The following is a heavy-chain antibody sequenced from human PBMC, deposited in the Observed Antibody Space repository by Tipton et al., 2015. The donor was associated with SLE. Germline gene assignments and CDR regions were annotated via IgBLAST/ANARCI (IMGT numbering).Heavy chain of an antibody. CDR1: SYSFSNDQF. CDR3: ATHLTGDSLWYFDL. D-gene: IGHD3-9*01. CDR2: IYNSGTT. J-gene: IGHJ2*01. V-gene: IGHV4-38-2*02. Sequence: GLVKPSEALSLTCTVSSYSFSNDQFWGWFRQPPGKGLEWIGSIYNSGTTHYNPSLKSRVRMSVDRSDRQFSLNLNSVTAADTAVYYCATHLTGDSLWYFDLWGRGTLVTVSS.